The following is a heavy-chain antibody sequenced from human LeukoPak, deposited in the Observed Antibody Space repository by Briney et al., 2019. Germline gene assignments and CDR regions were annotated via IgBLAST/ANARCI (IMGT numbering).Heavy chain of an antibody. CDR3: ARDRYGYDSSFDY. CDR1: GGSISSSSYY. J-gene: IGHJ4*02. Sequence: SETLSLTCTVSGGSISSSSYYWGWIRQPPGKGLEWIGSIYYSGSTYYNPSLKSRVTISVDTSKNQFSLKLSSVTAADTAVYYCARDRYGYDSSFDYWGQGTLVTVSS. D-gene: IGHD5-12*01. CDR2: IYYSGST. V-gene: IGHV4-39*07.